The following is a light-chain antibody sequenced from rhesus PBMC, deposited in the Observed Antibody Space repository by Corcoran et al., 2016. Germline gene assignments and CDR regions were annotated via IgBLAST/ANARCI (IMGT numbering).Light chain of an antibody. Sequence: DIQMTQSPSSLSASVGDRVTVTCRASQGINKELSWYQQKPGKALTLLIYDASPLQTGVSSRFSGRGSGTDFTLTISSLQPEDVASYYCLQDYNIPLTFGGGTKVEIK. CDR3: LQDYNIPLT. CDR2: DAS. J-gene: IGKJ4*01. CDR1: QGINKE. V-gene: IGKV1-94*01.